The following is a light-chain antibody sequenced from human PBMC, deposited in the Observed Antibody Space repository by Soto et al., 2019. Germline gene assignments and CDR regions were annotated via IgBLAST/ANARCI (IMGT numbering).Light chain of an antibody. CDR3: QERSKWPLYT. CDR1: QSVGSK. Sequence: LVMTQSPATLSVSPGERATLSCRASQSVGSKLIWYQHKPGQAPRLLIYGASARATGIPARFSGSGSGAEVTLTISSVQSEDSAIYYCQERSKWPLYTFGQGTKLEIK. CDR2: GAS. V-gene: IGKV3-15*01. J-gene: IGKJ2*01.